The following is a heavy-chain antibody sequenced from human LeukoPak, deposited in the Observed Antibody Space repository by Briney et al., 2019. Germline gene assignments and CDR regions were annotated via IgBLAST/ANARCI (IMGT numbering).Heavy chain of an antibody. CDR1: GFTFSSYG. J-gene: IGHJ5*02. CDR3: ARDWRGYCSGGSCYEGEWFYH. D-gene: IGHD2-15*01. Sequence: GRSLRLSCAASGFTFSSYGMHWVRQAPGKGLEWVAVISYDGSNKYYADSVKGRFTISRDNSKNTLYLQMNSLRAEDAAVYYCARDWRGYCSGGSCYEGEWFYHWGQGTLVTVSS. CDR2: ISYDGSNK. V-gene: IGHV3-30*03.